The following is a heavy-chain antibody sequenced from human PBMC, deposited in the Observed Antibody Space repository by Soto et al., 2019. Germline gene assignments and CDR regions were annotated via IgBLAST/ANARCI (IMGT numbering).Heavy chain of an antibody. D-gene: IGHD3-3*01. V-gene: IGHV1-2*02. CDR3: ARGHITIFGVVLLYYYYGMDV. J-gene: IGHJ6*02. CDR1: GYTFTGYY. Sequence: ASVKVSCKASGYTFTGYYMHWVRQAPGQGLEWMGWINPNSGGTNYAQKFQGRVTMTRDTSISTAYMELSRLRSDDTAVYYCARGHITIFGVVLLYYYYGMDVWGQGTTVTVSS. CDR2: INPNSGGT.